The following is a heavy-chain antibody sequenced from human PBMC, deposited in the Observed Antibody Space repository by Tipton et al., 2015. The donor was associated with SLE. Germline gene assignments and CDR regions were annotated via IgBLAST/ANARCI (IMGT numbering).Heavy chain of an antibody. D-gene: IGHD1-26*01. J-gene: IGHJ3*02. V-gene: IGHV4-59*11. CDR2: IYHSAST. Sequence: TLSLTCTVSGGSISSHYWSWIRQPPGKGLEWIGYIYHSASTNYNPSLKSRVTISVDTSKNQFSLKLTSVTAADTAVYYCAREWDGGSYTFDAFDIWGQGTMVTVSS. CDR1: GGSISSHY. CDR3: AREWDGGSYTFDAFDI.